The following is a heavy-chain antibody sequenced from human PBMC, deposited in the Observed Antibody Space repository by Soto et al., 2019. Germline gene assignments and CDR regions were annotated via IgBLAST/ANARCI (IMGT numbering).Heavy chain of an antibody. CDR1: GFTFSSYW. CDR3: ARHGIAAAVYYYYGMDV. V-gene: IGHV3-7*05. CDR2: IKQDGSEK. D-gene: IGHD6-13*01. J-gene: IGHJ6*02. Sequence: GGSLRLSCAASGFTFSSYWMSWVRQAPGKGLEWVANIKQDGSEKYHVDSVKGRFTISRDNAKNSLYLQMNSLRAEDTAVYYCARHGIAAAVYYYYGMDVWGQGTTVTVSS.